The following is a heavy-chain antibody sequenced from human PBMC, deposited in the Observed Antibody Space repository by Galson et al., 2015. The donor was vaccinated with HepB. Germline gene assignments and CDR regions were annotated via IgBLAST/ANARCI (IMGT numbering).Heavy chain of an antibody. CDR2: ISSNGGNT. CDR3: VKEGGGLWFGELLSPPFDY. J-gene: IGHJ4*02. V-gene: IGHV3-64D*06. Sequence: SLRLSCAASGFTFSSYAMHWVRQAPGTGLEYVSAISSNGGNTYYADSVKGRFTISRDNSKNTLYLQMSSLRAEDTAVYYCVKEGGGLWFGELLSPPFDYWGQGTLVTVSS. D-gene: IGHD3-10*01. CDR1: GFTFSSYA.